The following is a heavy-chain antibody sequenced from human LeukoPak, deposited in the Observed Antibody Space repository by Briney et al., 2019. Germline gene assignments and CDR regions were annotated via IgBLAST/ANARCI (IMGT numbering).Heavy chain of an antibody. D-gene: IGHD1-26*01. Sequence: GGSLRLSCAASGFTFSSYAMSWVRQAPGKGLEWVSAISGSGGSTYYADSVKGRFTISRDNSKNTLYLQMNRLRAEDTAVYYCAKDRLGAKAFDYWGQGTLVTVSS. CDR2: ISGSGGST. CDR1: GFTFSSYA. V-gene: IGHV3-23*01. J-gene: IGHJ4*02. CDR3: AKDRLGAKAFDY.